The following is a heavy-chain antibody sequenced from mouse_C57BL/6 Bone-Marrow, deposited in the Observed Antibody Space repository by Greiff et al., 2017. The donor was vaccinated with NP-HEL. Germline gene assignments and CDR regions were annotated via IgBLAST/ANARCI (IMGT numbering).Heavy chain of an antibody. Sequence: VNVVESGAELMKPGASVKLSCKATGYTFTGYWIEWVKQRPGHGLEWIGEILPGSGSTNYNEKFKCKATFTADTSSNTAYMKLSSLTTEDYAIYYCASQIYYYGSSYVYYAMDYWGQGTSVTVSS. CDR2: ILPGSGST. CDR3: ASQIYYYGSSYVYYAMDY. V-gene: IGHV1-9*01. D-gene: IGHD1-1*01. CDR1: GYTFTGYW. J-gene: IGHJ4*01.